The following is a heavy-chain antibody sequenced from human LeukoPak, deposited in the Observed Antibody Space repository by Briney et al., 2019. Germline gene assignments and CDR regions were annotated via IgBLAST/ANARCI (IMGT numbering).Heavy chain of an antibody. V-gene: IGHV1-18*01. Sequence: GASVKVSCKTSGYTFTSYAITWVRQAPGQGLEWMGWISPYSGLTDYAQMLQGRVTMTTDTSTSTAYMELTSLRSDDTAMYYCARLDSYGSSQADYWGQGALVTVFS. CDR1: GYTFTSYA. D-gene: IGHD5-18*01. CDR2: ISPYSGLT. CDR3: ARLDSYGSSQADY. J-gene: IGHJ4*02.